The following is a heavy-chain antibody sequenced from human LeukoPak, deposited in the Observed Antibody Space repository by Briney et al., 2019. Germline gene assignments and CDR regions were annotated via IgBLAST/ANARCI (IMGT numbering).Heavy chain of an antibody. CDR3: ARDRGFSYGIDF. CDR2: IQQDGSEK. CDR1: GFTFSDYW. V-gene: IGHV3-7*04. D-gene: IGHD5-18*01. Sequence: PGESLRLSCAASGFTFSDYWMSGVRQAPGKGLEWVANIQQDGSEKYYVDSVKGRFTISRGNAKKSLFLQVSSLRGEDTAVYYCARDRGFSYGIDFWGQGTLVTVSS. J-gene: IGHJ4*02.